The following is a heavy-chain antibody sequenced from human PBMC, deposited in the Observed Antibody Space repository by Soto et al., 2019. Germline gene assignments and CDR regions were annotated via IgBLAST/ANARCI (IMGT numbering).Heavy chain of an antibody. CDR2: IIPIFGTA. V-gene: IGHV1-69*01. CDR1: GGTFSSYA. D-gene: IGHD3-22*01. Sequence: QVQLVQSGAEVKKPGSSVKVSCKASGGTFSSYAISWVRQAPGQGLEWMGGIIPIFGTANYAKKFQGRVTIGAGESASTAYMELSRLGSVDTAVYSGASLSGRGYYDSSGRWGDYWGQGTLVTVSS. CDR3: ASLSGRGYYDSSGRWGDY. J-gene: IGHJ4*02.